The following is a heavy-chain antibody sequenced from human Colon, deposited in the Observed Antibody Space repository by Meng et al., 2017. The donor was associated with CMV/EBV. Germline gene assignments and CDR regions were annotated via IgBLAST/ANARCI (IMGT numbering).Heavy chain of an antibody. Sequence: GESLEISCAASGFTFSSYGMHWVRQAPGKGLEWVAFIRYDGSNKYYADSVKGRFTISRDNSKNTLYLQMNSLRAEDTAVYYCAKLIAARPDAFDIWGQGTMVTVSS. V-gene: IGHV3-30*02. CDR1: GFTFSSYG. J-gene: IGHJ3*02. CDR3: AKLIAARPDAFDI. D-gene: IGHD6-6*01. CDR2: IRYDGSNK.